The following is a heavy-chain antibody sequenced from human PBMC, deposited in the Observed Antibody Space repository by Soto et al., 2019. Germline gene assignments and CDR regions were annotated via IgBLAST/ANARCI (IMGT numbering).Heavy chain of an antibody. J-gene: IGHJ4*02. CDR2: IYWNDDK. CDR1: GFSLSTSGVG. V-gene: IGHV2-5*01. CDR3: AHFRDYDYVWGSYRYGFDY. Sequence: SGPTLVNPTQTLTLTCTFSGFSLSTSGVGVGWIRQPPGKALEWLALIYWNDDKRYSPSLKSRLTITKDTSKNQAVLTMTNMDPVDTATYYCAHFRDYDYVWGSYRYGFDYWGQGTLVTVSS. D-gene: IGHD3-16*02.